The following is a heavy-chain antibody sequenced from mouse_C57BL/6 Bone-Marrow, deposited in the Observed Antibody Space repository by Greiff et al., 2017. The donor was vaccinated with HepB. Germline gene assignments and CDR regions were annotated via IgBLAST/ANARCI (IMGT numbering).Heavy chain of an antibody. D-gene: IGHD1-1*01. CDR1: GFTFSDYY. J-gene: IGHJ3*01. Sequence: EVHLVESGGGLVQPGGSLKLSCAASGFTFSDYYMYWVRQTPEKRLEWVAYISNGGGSTYYPDTVKGRFTISRDNAKNTLYLQMSRLKSEDTAMYYCARSYYGSTPWLAYWGQGTLVTVSA. CDR3: ARSYYGSTPWLAY. V-gene: IGHV5-12*01. CDR2: ISNGGGST.